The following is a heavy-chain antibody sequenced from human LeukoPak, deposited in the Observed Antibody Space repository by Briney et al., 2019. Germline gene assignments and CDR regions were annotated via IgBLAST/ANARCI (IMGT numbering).Heavy chain of an antibody. J-gene: IGHJ4*02. CDR2: ISGRGGST. Sequence: GGSLRLSCAASGFTFSSYAMRWVRQAPGKGLEWVSAISGRGGSTYYADSVKGRFTTSRDNSKNTLYLQMNSLRAEDTAVYYCAKDAPVNIVVVPAANSWGQGTLVTVSS. CDR3: AKDAPVNIVVVPAANS. CDR1: GFTFSSYA. D-gene: IGHD2-2*01. V-gene: IGHV3-23*01.